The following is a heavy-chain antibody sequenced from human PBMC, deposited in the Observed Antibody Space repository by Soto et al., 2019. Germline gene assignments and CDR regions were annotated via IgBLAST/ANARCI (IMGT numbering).Heavy chain of an antibody. J-gene: IGHJ4*02. D-gene: IGHD6-13*01. CDR3: ASHQTVSQSWPFDS. CDR2: ICYNENT. V-gene: IGHV4-39*01. CDR1: GASVSSITYY. Sequence: QLQLQESGPGLVKPSETLSLTCSVSGASVSSITYYWVWLRQPPGKGLEWIGSICYNENTYYNPSLKSRLTISVDTSKNQFSLDLNSVTAADTAVYFCASHQTVSQSWPFDSWGQGALVTVSS.